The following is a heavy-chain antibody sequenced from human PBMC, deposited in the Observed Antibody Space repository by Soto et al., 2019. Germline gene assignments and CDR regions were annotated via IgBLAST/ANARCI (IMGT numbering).Heavy chain of an antibody. CDR2: IYYSGST. CDR3: ARQARRSYYYDSSGYSGYFDY. CDR1: GGSISSYY. V-gene: IGHV4-59*08. D-gene: IGHD3-22*01. J-gene: IGHJ4*02. Sequence: SETLSLTCTVSGGSISSYYWSWIRQPPGKGLEWIGYIYYSGSTNYNPSLKSRVTISVDTSKNQFSLKLSSVTAADTAVYYCARQARRSYYYDSSGYSGYFDYWGQGTLVTVSS.